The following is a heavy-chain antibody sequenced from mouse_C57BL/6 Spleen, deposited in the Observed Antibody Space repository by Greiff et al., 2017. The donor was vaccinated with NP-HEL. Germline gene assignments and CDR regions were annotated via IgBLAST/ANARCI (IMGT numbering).Heavy chain of an antibody. V-gene: IGHV1-62-2*01. CDR1: GYTFTEYT. Sequence: VQLQQSGAELVKPGASVKLSCKASGYTFTEYTIHWVKQRSGQGLEWIGWFYPGSGSIKYNEKFKDKATLTADKSSSTVYMELSRLTSEDSAVYFCARHEEWSYGNYVYFDYWGQGTTLTVSS. J-gene: IGHJ2*01. D-gene: IGHD2-1*01. CDR2: FYPGSGSI. CDR3: ARHEEWSYGNYVYFDY.